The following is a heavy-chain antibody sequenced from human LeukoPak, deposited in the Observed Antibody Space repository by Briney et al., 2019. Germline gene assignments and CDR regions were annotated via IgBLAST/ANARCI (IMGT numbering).Heavy chain of an antibody. V-gene: IGHV3-9*01. Sequence: GRSLRLSCAASGFTFDDYAMHWVRQAPGEGLEWVSGISWNSGSIGYADSVKGRFTISRDNAKNSLYLQMNSLRAEDTALYYCAKDHGSYYGVFDYWGQGTLVTVSS. CDR1: GFTFDDYA. D-gene: IGHD1-26*01. CDR2: ISWNSGSI. CDR3: AKDHGSYYGVFDY. J-gene: IGHJ4*02.